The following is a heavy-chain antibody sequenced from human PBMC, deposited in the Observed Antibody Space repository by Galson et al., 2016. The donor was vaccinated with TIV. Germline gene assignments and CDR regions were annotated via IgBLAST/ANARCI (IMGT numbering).Heavy chain of an antibody. J-gene: IGHJ4*02. CDR3: AREGRDGYNPYFDY. D-gene: IGHD5-24*01. V-gene: IGHV3-30*02. CDR1: GFTFRNYG. Sequence: SLRLSCAVSGFTFRNYGMHWVRQAPGKGLVWLAFIRYDGNEKYYADSVKGRFTVSRDSSNNTLYLQMNSLRGDDTAVYYCAREGRDGYNPYFDYWGQGTLVTVSS. CDR2: IRYDGNEK.